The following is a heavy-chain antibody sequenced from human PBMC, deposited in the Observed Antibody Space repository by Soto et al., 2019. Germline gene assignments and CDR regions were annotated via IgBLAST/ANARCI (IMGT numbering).Heavy chain of an antibody. Sequence: PSETLSLTCTVSGGSISGGGYYWSWIRHHPGKGLEWIGYIYYSGSTYYNPSLKSRVTISVDTSKNQFSLKLSSVTAADTAVYYCARTNRLYSSSSWTYYYYYGMDVWGQGTTVTVSS. CDR1: GGSISGGGYY. CDR2: IYYSGST. D-gene: IGHD6-13*01. J-gene: IGHJ6*02. CDR3: ARTNRLYSSSSWTYYYYYGMDV. V-gene: IGHV4-31*03.